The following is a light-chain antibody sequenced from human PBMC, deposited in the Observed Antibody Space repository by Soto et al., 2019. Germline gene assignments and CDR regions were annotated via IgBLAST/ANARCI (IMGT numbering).Light chain of an antibody. CDR3: QQRSNWPPGFT. Sequence: DVRMTQSPSSLSASVGDTITITCRASRTINTYLNWFQQKPGEPPRLLIYGASTLHDGVPSRFSGSGSGADFTLTISGLQPEDFASYHCQQRSNWPPGFTFGPGT. J-gene: IGKJ3*01. V-gene: IGKV1-39*01. CDR2: GAS. CDR1: RTINTY.